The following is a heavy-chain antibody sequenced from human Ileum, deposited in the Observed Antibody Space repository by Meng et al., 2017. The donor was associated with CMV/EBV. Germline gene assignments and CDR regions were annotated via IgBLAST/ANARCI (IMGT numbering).Heavy chain of an antibody. V-gene: IGHV1-69*13. CDR2: FLPMFDRS. Sequence: SVKVSCKASGGTFSGKAISWVRQAPGQGLEWLGGFLPMFDRSNYAQKFQTRIAITLDESATTAYMDLFSLRHDDTAVYYCATSGLGYGGNMEFDQWGQANLVTVSS. CDR3: ATSGLGYGGNMEFDQ. CDR1: GGTFSGKA. D-gene: IGHD4-23*01. J-gene: IGHJ4*02.